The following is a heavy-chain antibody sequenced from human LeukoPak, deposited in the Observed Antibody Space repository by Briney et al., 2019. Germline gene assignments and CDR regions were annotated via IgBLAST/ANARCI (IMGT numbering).Heavy chain of an antibody. CDR3: ARVSGGGSWYWFDP. D-gene: IGHD6-13*01. Sequence: SQTLSLTCAVSGGSISSGGYSWSWIRQPPGKGLEWIGYIYHSGSTYYNPSLKSRVTISVDRSKNQFSLELSSVTAADTAVYYCARVSGGGSWYWFDPWGQGTLVTVSS. CDR1: GGSISSGGYS. V-gene: IGHV4-30-2*01. J-gene: IGHJ5*02. CDR2: IYHSGST.